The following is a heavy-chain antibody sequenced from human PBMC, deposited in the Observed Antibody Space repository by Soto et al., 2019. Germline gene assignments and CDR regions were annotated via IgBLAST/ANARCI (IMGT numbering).Heavy chain of an antibody. CDR3: ARALTYARFDP. J-gene: IGHJ5*02. D-gene: IGHD2-2*01. CDR2: INYSGST. CDR1: GGSFSGYY. V-gene: IGHV4-34*01. Sequence: QVQLQQWGAGLLKPSETLSLTCAVYGGSFSGYYWSWIRQPPGKGLEWIGEINYSGSTNYNPSLKGRVAISVDTAKNQFSLKLRSVTAAETAVYYCARALTYARFDPWGQGTLVTVSS.